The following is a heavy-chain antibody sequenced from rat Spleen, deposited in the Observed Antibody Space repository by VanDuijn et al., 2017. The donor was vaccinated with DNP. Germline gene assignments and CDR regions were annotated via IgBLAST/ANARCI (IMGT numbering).Heavy chain of an antibody. D-gene: IGHD5-1*01. Sequence: QVQMKETGPGLVQTTQTLSVTCSVSGFSVTGYGVHWVRQAPGKGLEWMGIIWGDGNTNYNSAFKSRLSISRDTSKSQVFLTMNSLQTDDTAVYYCAERGLGGSVVAWGQGTSVTVSS. CDR2: IWGDGNT. V-gene: IGHV2-77*01. CDR1: GFSVTGYG. CDR3: AERGLGGSVVA. J-gene: IGHJ4*01.